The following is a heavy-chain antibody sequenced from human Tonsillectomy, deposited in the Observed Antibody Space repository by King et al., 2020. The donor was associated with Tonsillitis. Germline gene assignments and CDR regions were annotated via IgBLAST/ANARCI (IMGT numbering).Heavy chain of an antibody. D-gene: IGHD3-3*01. Sequence: VQLVESGGGLVKPGGSLRLDCSASGFTFSDYDMIWIRQAPGKWREWVSCISSSGRTIYYADSVKGRFTISRENAQNSLYLQMNSLRAEDTAVYYCAREESRTIFGSHTSAFDYWGQGTLVTVSS. J-gene: IGHJ4*02. CDR3: AREESRTIFGSHTSAFDY. V-gene: IGHV3-11*01. CDR2: ISSSGRTI. CDR1: GFTFSDYD.